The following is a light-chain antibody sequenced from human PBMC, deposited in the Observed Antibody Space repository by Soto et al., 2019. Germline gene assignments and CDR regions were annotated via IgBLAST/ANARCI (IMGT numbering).Light chain of an antibody. CDR2: QDS. Sequence: SYELTQPPSVSVSPGQTASITCSGDNLGDKYACWYQQKPGQSTVLVIYQDSKRPSGIPERFSGSNSGNTATLTISGTQAMDEADYYCQALYSSTEGYVFGTGTKLTVL. V-gene: IGLV3-1*01. CDR3: QALYSSTEGYV. CDR1: NLGDKY. J-gene: IGLJ1*01.